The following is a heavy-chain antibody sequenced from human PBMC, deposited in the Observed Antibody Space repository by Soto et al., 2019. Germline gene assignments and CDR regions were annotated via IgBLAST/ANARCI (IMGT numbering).Heavy chain of an antibody. CDR1: GGSFSGFY. CDR2: IYYSGST. D-gene: IGHD6-19*01. V-gene: IGHV4-34*01. CDR3: ARHYSSGSRNWFDP. Sequence: SETLSLTCAIYGGSFSGFYWSWIRQPPGKGLEWIGSIYYSGSTYYNPSLRSRVTISVDTSKNQFSLKLSSVTAADTAVFYCARHYSSGSRNWFDPWGQGTLLTV. J-gene: IGHJ5*02.